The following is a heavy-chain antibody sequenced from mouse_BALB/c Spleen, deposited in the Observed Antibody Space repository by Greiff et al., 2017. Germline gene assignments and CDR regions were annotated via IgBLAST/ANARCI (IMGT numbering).Heavy chain of an antibody. Sequence: EVKLVESGPGLVKPSQSLSLTCSVTGYSITSGYYWNWIRQFPGNKLEWMGYISYDGSNNYNPSLKNRISITRDTSKNQFFLKLNSVTTEDTATYYCARDYYGSSYWYAMDYWGQGTSVTVSS. CDR3: ARDYYGSSYWYAMDY. V-gene: IGHV3-6*02. D-gene: IGHD1-1*01. CDR1: GYSITSGYY. J-gene: IGHJ4*01. CDR2: ISYDGSN.